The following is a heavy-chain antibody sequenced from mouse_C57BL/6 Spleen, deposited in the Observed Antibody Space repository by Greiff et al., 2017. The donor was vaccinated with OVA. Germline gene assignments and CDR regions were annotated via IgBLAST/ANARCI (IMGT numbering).Heavy chain of an antibody. V-gene: IGHV1-4*01. J-gene: IGHJ1*03. Sequence: VQLQQSGADLARPGASVKLSCKASGYTFTSYTLHWVKQRPGQGLEWIGYINPSSGYTKYNQKFKDKATLTADKSSSTAYMQLSSLTSEDSAVYYCARSPIYSNFYWYFDVWGTGTTVTVSS. D-gene: IGHD2-5*01. CDR3: ARSPIYSNFYWYFDV. CDR2: INPSSGYT. CDR1: GYTFTSYT.